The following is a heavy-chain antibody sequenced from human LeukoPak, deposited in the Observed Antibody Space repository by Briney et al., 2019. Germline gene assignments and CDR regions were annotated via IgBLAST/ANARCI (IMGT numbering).Heavy chain of an antibody. CDR3: ARDDSSGYGIEN. J-gene: IGHJ4*02. Sequence: GGSLRLSCTASGFTFSSYAMNWVRQAPGKGLEWVSGIGAGGTFTYYADSVKGRFTISRDNSKNTLYLQMNSLRAEDTAVYYCARDDSSGYGIENWGQGILVTVSS. CDR2: IGAGGTFT. V-gene: IGHV3-23*01. CDR1: GFTFSSYA. D-gene: IGHD3-22*01.